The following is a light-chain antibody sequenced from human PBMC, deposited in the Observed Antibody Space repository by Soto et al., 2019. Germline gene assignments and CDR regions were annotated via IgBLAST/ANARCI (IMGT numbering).Light chain of an antibody. J-gene: IGKJ1*01. CDR2: DAS. V-gene: IGKV3-11*01. CDR1: QSVSSY. CDR3: EQRSNWPR. Sequence: TQSPSTLSASVGDRVTITCRASQSVSSYLAWYQQKPGQAPRLLIYDASNRATGIPARFSGSGSGTDFTLTISSLEPEGFAVYYCEQRSNWPRFGQGTMVDIK.